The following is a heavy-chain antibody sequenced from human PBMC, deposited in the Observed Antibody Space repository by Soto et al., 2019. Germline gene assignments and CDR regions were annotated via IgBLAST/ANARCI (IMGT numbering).Heavy chain of an antibody. CDR3: ATALHDYGDYVTEN. CDR2: MNPNSGNT. Sequence: QVQLVQSGAEVKKPGASVQVSCKASGYTFTSYDINWVRQATGQGLEWMGWMNPNSGNTGYAQKFQGRVTMTRNTSISTAYTELSSLRSEDTAVYYCATALHDYGDYVTENWGQGTLVTVSS. D-gene: IGHD4-17*01. J-gene: IGHJ4*02. V-gene: IGHV1-8*01. CDR1: GYTFTSYD.